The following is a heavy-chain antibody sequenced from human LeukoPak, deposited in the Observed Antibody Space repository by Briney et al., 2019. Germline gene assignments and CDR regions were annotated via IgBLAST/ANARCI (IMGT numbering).Heavy chain of an antibody. CDR3: ARSGSGYSYGDP. CDR2: INSDGTFT. D-gene: IGHD5-18*01. V-gene: IGHV3-74*01. J-gene: IGHJ5*02. CDR1: GITLSSYW. Sequence: GGSLRLSCAPSGITLSSYWMHWVRQAPGKGLMWVSRINSDGTFTNYADPVKGRFTISRDNAKNTLYLQMNSLRAEDTAVYYCARSGSGYSYGDPWGQGTLVTVSS.